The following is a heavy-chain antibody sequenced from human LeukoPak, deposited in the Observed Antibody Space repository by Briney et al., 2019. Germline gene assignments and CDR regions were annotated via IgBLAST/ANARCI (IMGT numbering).Heavy chain of an antibody. V-gene: IGHV3-66*01. Sequence: GGSLRLSCAASGFTVSSNYMSWVRQAPGKGLEWVSVIYSGGSTYYADSVKGRFTISRDNSKNTLYLQMNSLRAEDTAVYYCARDQAGIADAFDIWGQGTMVTVSS. CDR3: ARDQAGIADAFDI. J-gene: IGHJ3*02. CDR1: GFTVSSNY. CDR2: IYSGGST. D-gene: IGHD6-13*01.